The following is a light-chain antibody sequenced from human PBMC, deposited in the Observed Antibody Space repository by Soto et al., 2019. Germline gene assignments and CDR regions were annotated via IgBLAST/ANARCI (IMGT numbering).Light chain of an antibody. Sequence: ETVLTQSPGTLPLSPGEIATLSCRASQSVRSSYLAWYHQRPGQAPRLIIYGASTRATGIPARFSGSGSGTEFTLTISSLQSEDFAVYYCQQYNNWPRTFGQGTKVDIK. CDR1: QSVRSSY. V-gene: IGKV3-15*01. CDR3: QQYNNWPRT. CDR2: GAS. J-gene: IGKJ1*01.